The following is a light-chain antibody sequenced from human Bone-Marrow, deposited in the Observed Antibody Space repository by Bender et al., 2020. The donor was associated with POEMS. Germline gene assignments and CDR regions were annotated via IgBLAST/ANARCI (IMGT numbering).Light chain of an antibody. Sequence: QSALTQPPSASGSPGQSVTISCTGTSSDVGGSNYVSWYQQHPGKAPKVLIYEVSKRPSGVSSRFSGSKSDNTATLTISRLQAADEADYYCCSYANGNSLIFGGGTRLTVL. V-gene: IGLV2-8*01. J-gene: IGLJ2*01. CDR3: CSYANGNSLI. CDR2: EVS. CDR1: SSDVGGSNY.